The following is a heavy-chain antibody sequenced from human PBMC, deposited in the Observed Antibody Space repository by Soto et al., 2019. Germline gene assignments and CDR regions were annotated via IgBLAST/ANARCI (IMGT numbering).Heavy chain of an antibody. CDR3: TRDFCTGTSCYLGYFEP. CDR1: GLTFTTNY. D-gene: IGHD2-2*01. J-gene: IGHJ1*01. V-gene: IGHV1-46*03. CDR2: INPGTGST. Sequence: QAQLVQSGAEVKKPGASVQVSCTASGLTFTTNYIHWVRQAPGQGPEWMGMINPGTGSTTYASKLQGRGALTMDTSTSTVYMELSSLTSEDTAVYCGTRDFCTGTSCYLGYFEPWGQGTLVTVSS.